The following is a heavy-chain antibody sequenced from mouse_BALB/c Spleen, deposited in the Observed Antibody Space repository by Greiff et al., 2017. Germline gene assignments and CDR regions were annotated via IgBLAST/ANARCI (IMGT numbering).Heavy chain of an antibody. Sequence: DVHLVESGGGLVKPGGSLKLSCAASGFTFSSYTMSWVRQTPEKGLEWVATISSGGSYTYYPDSVKGRFTISRDNAKNTLYLQMSSLKSEDTAMYYCTRDQGGYGHMDYWGQGTSVTVSS. CDR2: ISSGGSYT. D-gene: IGHD2-10*02. CDR3: TRDQGGYGHMDY. V-gene: IGHV5-6-4*01. J-gene: IGHJ4*01. CDR1: GFTFSSYT.